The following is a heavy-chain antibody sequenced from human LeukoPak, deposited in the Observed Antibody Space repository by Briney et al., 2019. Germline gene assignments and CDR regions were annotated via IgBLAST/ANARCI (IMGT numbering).Heavy chain of an antibody. J-gene: IGHJ2*01. CDR3: ARAGLEWYLDL. D-gene: IGHD2-8*02. Sequence: GGSLRLSRTASGFILSTHWMSWVPQAPGRGRECVGKLRQDGGQILYVDSVKSRFTISRDNAKISLYLQLNNLRAEDTAVYYCARAGLEWYLDLWGRGTLVTVSS. CDR1: GFILSTHW. V-gene: IGHV3-7*01. CDR2: LRQDGGQI.